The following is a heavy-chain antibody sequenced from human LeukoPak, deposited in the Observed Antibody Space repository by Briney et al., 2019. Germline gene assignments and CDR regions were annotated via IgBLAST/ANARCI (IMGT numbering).Heavy chain of an antibody. V-gene: IGHV3-21*01. D-gene: IGHD2-21*02. CDR2: ISSSSSYI. CDR3: ARGGDSAFDI. J-gene: IGHJ3*02. CDR1: GFTFSSYS. Sequence: GWSLRLSCAASGFTFSSYSMNWVRQAPGKGLEWVSSISSSSSYIYYADSVKGRFTISRDNAKNSLYLQMNSLRAEDTAVYYCARGGDSAFDIWGQGTMVTVSS.